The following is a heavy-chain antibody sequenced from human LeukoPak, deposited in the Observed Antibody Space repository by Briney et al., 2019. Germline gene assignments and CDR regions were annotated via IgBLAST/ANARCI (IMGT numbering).Heavy chain of an antibody. CDR1: GFTFSSYS. Sequence: PGGSLKLSCAASGFTFSSYSMNWVRQAPGKGLEWVSSISSSSSYIYYADSVKGRFTISRDNAKNSLYLQMNSLRAEDTAVYYCARDHLPAYYDILTGTSNWFDPWGQGTLVTVSP. CDR2: ISSSSSYI. J-gene: IGHJ5*02. V-gene: IGHV3-21*01. CDR3: ARDHLPAYYDILTGTSNWFDP. D-gene: IGHD3-9*01.